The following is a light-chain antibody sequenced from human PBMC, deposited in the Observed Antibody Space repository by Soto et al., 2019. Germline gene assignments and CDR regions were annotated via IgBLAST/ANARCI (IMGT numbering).Light chain of an antibody. CDR3: QQYNSYPPWT. J-gene: IGKJ1*01. CDR2: KAS. Sequence: DIQMTQSPSTLSASVGDRVTITCRASQSISSWLDWYQQKPGKAPKLLIYKASSLESGVPSRFSGSGSGTEFTLTISILQPDEFATYYCQQYNSYPPWTFGQGTKVEIK. V-gene: IGKV1-5*03. CDR1: QSISSW.